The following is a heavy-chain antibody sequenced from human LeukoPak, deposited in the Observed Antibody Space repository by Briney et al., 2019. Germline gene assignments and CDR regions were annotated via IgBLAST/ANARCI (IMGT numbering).Heavy chain of an antibody. Sequence: ASVKVSCKTSGYTFTTYGVTWVRQAPRQGLEWMGWISAYNGDKMYAQKFQDRITMTTDTSTNTAYMEVRSLRSDDTAVYYCARDHSSSCQLLDFWGQGTLVTVSS. CDR2: ISAYNGDK. CDR1: GYTFTTYG. D-gene: IGHD6-13*01. J-gene: IGHJ4*02. CDR3: ARDHSSSCQLLDF. V-gene: IGHV1-18*01.